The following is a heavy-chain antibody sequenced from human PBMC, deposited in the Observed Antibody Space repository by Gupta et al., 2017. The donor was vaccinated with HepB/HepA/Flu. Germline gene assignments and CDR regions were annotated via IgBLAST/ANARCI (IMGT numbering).Heavy chain of an antibody. Sequence: QLQLQESGPGLVKLSETLSLTCTVSGGSISSSSYYWGWIRQPPGKGLEWIGSIYYSGSTYYNPSLKSRVTISVDTSKNQFSLKLSSVTAADTAVYYCARTPMYNWNYIYWGQGTLVTVSS. CDR1: GGSISSSSYY. D-gene: IGHD1-7*01. V-gene: IGHV4-39*01. CDR2: IYYSGST. J-gene: IGHJ4*02. CDR3: ARTPMYNWNYIY.